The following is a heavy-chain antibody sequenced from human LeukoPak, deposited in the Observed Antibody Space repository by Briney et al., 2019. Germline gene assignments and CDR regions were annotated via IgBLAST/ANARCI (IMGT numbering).Heavy chain of an antibody. J-gene: IGHJ4*02. V-gene: IGHV3-23*01. CDR1: GFTFSSYA. CDR3: ANPRHEVYAFDY. CDR2: ISGSGGST. Sequence: PGGSLRLSCAASGFTFSSYAMSWVRQAPGKGLEWVSAISGSGGSTYYADSVKGRFTISRDNSKNTLYLQMNSLRAEDTAVYCCANPRHEVYAFDYWGQGTLVTVSS. D-gene: IGHD2-8*01.